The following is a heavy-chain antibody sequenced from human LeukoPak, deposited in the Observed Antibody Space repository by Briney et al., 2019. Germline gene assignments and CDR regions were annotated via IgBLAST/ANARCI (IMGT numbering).Heavy chain of an antibody. Sequence: GGSLRLSCAASGFTFSDCAMNWVRQAPGKGLEWVSTLTSGDSTYYADSVKGRFTISRDNSKNTLYLHMNSLRAEDTAVYYCARETTVTFPDAFAIGGQGKRVTVSA. CDR3: ARETTVTFPDAFAI. D-gene: IGHD4-17*01. J-gene: IGHJ3*02. CDR1: GFTFSDCA. CDR2: LTSGDST. V-gene: IGHV3-23*01.